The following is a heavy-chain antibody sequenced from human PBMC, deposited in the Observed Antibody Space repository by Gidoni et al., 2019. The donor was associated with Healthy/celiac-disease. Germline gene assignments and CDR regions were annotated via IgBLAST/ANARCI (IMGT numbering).Heavy chain of an antibody. D-gene: IGHD3-10*01. J-gene: IGHJ4*02. V-gene: IGHV4-59*01. CDR3: ARVVHGSGGPYDY. CDR1: GGSISSYY. Sequence: QVQLQESGPGLVKPSATLSLTCPVSGGSISSYYWSWIRQPPGKGLEWIGYIYYSGSTNYNPSLKSRVTISVDTSKNQFSLKLSSVTAADTAVYYCARVVHGSGGPYDYWGQGTLVTVSS. CDR2: IYYSGST.